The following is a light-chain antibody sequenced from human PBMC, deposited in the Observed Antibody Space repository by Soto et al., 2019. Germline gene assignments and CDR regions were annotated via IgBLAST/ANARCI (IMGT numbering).Light chain of an antibody. Sequence: DIVMTQSPDSLAVSLGERATINCKSSQSVLDRSNNKNYLAWYQQKPGQPPKLVIYWASTRESGVPDRFSGSGSVTDFTLTISSLQAEDGAVYFCQQYYGIPRTFGQVTKVEIK. CDR1: QSVLDRSNNKNY. CDR2: WAS. J-gene: IGKJ1*01. CDR3: QQYYGIPRT. V-gene: IGKV4-1*01.